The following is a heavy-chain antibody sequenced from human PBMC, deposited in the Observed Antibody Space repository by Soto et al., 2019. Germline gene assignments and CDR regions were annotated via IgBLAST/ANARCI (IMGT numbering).Heavy chain of an antibody. Sequence: QVQLVQSGAEVRKPGSSVKVSCKASGGTFSSYAISWVRQAPGQGLEWMGGIIPIFGTANYAQKFQGRVTITADESTSTAYMELSSLRSEDTAVYYCARGSSSYWYEDYYYGMDVWGQGTTVTVSS. J-gene: IGHJ6*02. CDR1: GGTFSSYA. V-gene: IGHV1-69*12. D-gene: IGHD6-19*01. CDR3: ARGSSSYWYEDYYYGMDV. CDR2: IIPIFGTA.